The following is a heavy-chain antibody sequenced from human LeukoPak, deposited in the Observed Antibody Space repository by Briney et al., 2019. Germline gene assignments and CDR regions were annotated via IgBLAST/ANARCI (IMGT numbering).Heavy chain of an antibody. D-gene: IGHD5-12*01. CDR3: AKDSAYTGSNYLDY. CDR1: GFTFDDYA. J-gene: IGHJ4*02. Sequence: PGGSLRLSCAASGFTFDDYAIHWVRQAPGKGLEWVSGISWNSGRIAYADSVKGRFTISRDNAKKSLYLQMNSLRTEDSALYYCAKDSAYTGSNYLDYWGQGTLVTVSS. V-gene: IGHV3-9*01. CDR2: ISWNSGRI.